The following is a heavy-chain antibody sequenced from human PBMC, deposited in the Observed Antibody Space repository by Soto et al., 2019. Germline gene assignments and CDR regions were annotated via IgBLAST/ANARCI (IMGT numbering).Heavy chain of an antibody. V-gene: IGHV4-31*03. CDR1: GGSISSGGYY. J-gene: IGHJ4*02. CDR3: ARSSQSTVTTIDY. CDR2: IYYSGST. D-gene: IGHD4-17*01. Sequence: QVQLQESGPGLVKPSQTLSLTCTVSGGSISSGGYYWSGIRQHPGKGLELIGYIYYSGSTYYTPYNKSRVIISVDTSKNHFSLKLSSVTAADTAVYYSARSSQSTVTTIDYWGQGTLVTVSS.